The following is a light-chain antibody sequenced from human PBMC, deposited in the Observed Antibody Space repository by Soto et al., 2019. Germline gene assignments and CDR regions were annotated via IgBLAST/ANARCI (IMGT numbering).Light chain of an antibody. V-gene: IGKV3-20*01. J-gene: IGKJ1*01. CDR2: GAS. Sequence: EIVLTQSPGTLSLSPGERATLSCRASQSVSSSYLAWYQQKPGQAPRLLIYGASSRATGIPDRFSGSGSGTDFSLTSSRVEPEDFAVYYCQQCGSSPRTFGQGTKVEIK. CDR1: QSVSSSY. CDR3: QQCGSSPRT.